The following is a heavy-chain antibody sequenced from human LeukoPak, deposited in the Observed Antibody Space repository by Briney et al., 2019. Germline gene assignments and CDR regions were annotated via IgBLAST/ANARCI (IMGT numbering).Heavy chain of an antibody. Sequence: ASVKVSCKASGYTFTGYYMHWVRQAPGQGLEWMGWINPNSGGTNYAQKFQGWVTMTRDTSISTAYMELSRLRSDDTAVYYCVRAMAPLDTFNYQYAMDVWGQGTMVTVPS. CDR2: INPNSGGT. D-gene: IGHD5-24*01. CDR3: VRAMAPLDTFNYQYAMDV. V-gene: IGHV1-2*04. J-gene: IGHJ6*02. CDR1: GYTFTGYY.